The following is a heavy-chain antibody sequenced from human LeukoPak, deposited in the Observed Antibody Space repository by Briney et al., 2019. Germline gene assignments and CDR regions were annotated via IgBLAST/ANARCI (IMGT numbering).Heavy chain of an antibody. Sequence: PGGSLRLSCTVSGFTVSSNSMSWVRQAPGKGLEWVSVIYSGGSTYYADSVKGRFTISRDNSKNTLYLQMNSLRAEDTAVYYCARGLLWFGELLPSYFDYWGQGTLVTVSS. D-gene: IGHD3-10*01. CDR1: GFTVSSNS. CDR2: IYSGGST. V-gene: IGHV3-53*01. J-gene: IGHJ4*02. CDR3: ARGLLWFGELLPSYFDY.